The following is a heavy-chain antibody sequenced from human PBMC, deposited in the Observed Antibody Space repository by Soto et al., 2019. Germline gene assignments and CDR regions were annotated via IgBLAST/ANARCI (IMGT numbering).Heavy chain of an antibody. J-gene: IGHJ6*02. Sequence: QVQLVQSGAEVRKPGASVKVSCKASGYTFTSYGISWVRQAPGQGLEWMGWISAYNGNTNYAQKLQGRVTMTTDTSTSTAYMELRSLRSDDTAVYYCARDLRRWELLGGGYYGMDVWGQGTTVTVSS. D-gene: IGHD1-26*01. V-gene: IGHV1-18*01. CDR3: ARDLRRWELLGGGYYGMDV. CDR1: GYTFTSYG. CDR2: ISAYNGNT.